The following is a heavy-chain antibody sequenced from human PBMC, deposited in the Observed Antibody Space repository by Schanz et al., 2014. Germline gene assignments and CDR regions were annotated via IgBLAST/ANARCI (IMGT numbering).Heavy chain of an antibody. CDR1: GLIFSNYV. Sequence: EVQLLESGGGLVQPGGSLKLSCAASGLIFSNYVMSWVRQAPGKGLEWVSGITGASDHIDYAESVKGRFTISRDNSKNTLYLQMDSLRAEDTAVYFCAKKVPAYNPFDSWGQGTLXTVSS. V-gene: IGHV3-23*01. CDR2: ITGASDHI. J-gene: IGHJ4*02. CDR3: AKKVPAYNPFDS. D-gene: IGHD1-1*01.